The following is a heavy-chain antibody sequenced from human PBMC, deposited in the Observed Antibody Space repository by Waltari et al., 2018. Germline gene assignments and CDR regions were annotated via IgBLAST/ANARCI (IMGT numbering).Heavy chain of an antibody. CDR2: IIQDGSAK. V-gene: IGHV3-7*04. CDR1: GFTFSNYW. CDR3: ARDLFNVGDYDLGP. J-gene: IGHJ5*02. D-gene: IGHD3-3*01. Sequence: EVQLVESGGGLVQPGGSLRLSCAAPGFTFSNYWMSWVRQAPGKGLEWVANIIQDGSAKYYVDSVRGRFTISRDNAKNSLYLQMNSLRAEDTAVYYCARDLFNVGDYDLGPWGQGTLVTVSS.